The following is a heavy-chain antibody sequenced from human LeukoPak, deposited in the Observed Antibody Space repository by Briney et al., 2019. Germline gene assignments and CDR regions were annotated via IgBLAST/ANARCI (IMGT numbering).Heavy chain of an antibody. J-gene: IGHJ3*02. D-gene: IGHD2-2*01. CDR3: ARDGYQLLWVDAFDI. CDR2: IKEDGSEK. Sequence: GGSLRLSCAASGFTFSNYWMSWVRQAPGKGLEWVANIKEDGSEKYYVDSVKGRFTISRDNAKNSLYLQMNSLRAEDTAVYYCARDGYQLLWVDAFDIWGQGTMVTVSS. V-gene: IGHV3-7*01. CDR1: GFTFSNYW.